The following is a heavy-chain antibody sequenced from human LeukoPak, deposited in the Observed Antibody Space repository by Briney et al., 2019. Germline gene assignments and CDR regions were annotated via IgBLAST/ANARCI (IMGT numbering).Heavy chain of an antibody. CDR1: GGSISSVGYY. CDR3: ARTMITFGGVIASFDY. Sequence: SETLSLTCTVSGGSISSVGYYWSWIRQHPGKGLEWIGYIYYSGSTYYNPSLKSRVTISVDTSKNQFSLKLSSVTAADTAVYYCARTMITFGGVIASFDYWGQGTLVTVSS. V-gene: IGHV4-31*03. J-gene: IGHJ4*02. D-gene: IGHD3-16*02. CDR2: IYYSGST.